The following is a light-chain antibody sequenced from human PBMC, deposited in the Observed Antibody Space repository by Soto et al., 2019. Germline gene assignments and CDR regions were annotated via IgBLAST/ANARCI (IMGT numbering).Light chain of an antibody. CDR2: QVT. Sequence: QSALTQPASVSGSPGQSITISCTGTSSDLGIYNYVSWYQQQPGKAPKLMIYQVTNRPSGVSNRFSGSRSDNTASLTISGLQAEDEADYYCSSYTDSSNYVFGPGTKLTVL. CDR3: SSYTDSSNYV. CDR1: SSDLGIYNY. J-gene: IGLJ1*01. V-gene: IGLV2-14*01.